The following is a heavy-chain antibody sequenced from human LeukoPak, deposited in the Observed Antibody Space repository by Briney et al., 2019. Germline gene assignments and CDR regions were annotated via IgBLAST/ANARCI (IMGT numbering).Heavy chain of an antibody. Sequence: GGSLRLSCAASGFTFSSYAMSWVRQAPGKGLEWVSAISGSGGSTYYADSVKGRLTISRDNSKNTLYLQMNSLRAEDTAVYYCAKGGRGTTGTTGTRLDYWGQGTLVTVSS. D-gene: IGHD1-1*01. V-gene: IGHV3-23*01. CDR1: GFTFSSYA. CDR2: ISGSGGST. J-gene: IGHJ4*02. CDR3: AKGGRGTTGTTGTRLDY.